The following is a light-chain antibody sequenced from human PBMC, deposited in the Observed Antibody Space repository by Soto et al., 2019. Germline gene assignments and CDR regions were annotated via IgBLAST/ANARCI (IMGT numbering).Light chain of an antibody. J-gene: IGKJ4*01. CDR3: QHYNNWIAS. CDR1: QSVSSAN. Sequence: EILMTQSPATLSVSPGERATLSCRASQSVSSANFAWYQQKPGQAPRLLIYGASTRATGIPVRFSGSGSGTEFTLTISSLQSEDFAVYYCQHYNNWIASFGGGTKVDIK. CDR2: GAS. V-gene: IGKV3-15*01.